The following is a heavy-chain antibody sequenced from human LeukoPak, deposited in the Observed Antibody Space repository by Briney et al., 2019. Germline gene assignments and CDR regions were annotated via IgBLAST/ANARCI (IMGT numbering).Heavy chain of an antibody. D-gene: IGHD6-6*01. Sequence: PSETLSLTCTVSGGSISSGSYYWSWIRQPAGKGLEWIGRIYTSGSTNYNPSLKSRVTISVDTSKNQFSLKLSSVTAADTAVYYCARDSSSTPGDYWGQGTLVTVSS. CDR1: GGSISSGSYY. J-gene: IGHJ4*02. V-gene: IGHV4-61*02. CDR3: ARDSSSTPGDY. CDR2: IYTSGST.